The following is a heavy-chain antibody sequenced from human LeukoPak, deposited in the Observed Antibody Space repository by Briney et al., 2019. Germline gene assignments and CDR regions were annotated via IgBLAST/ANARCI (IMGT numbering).Heavy chain of an antibody. CDR3: AKDPVSGPST. V-gene: IGHV4-38-2*02. D-gene: IGHD6-19*01. CDR2: THRRVGT. J-gene: IGHJ5*02. Sequence: PSETLSLTCVVSGSSISGGHYWGWIRRSPGKGLEWIAITHRRVGTSYRLSFRGGVTISLETSKNQFSLKLTSVTAADTAIYYCAKDPVSGPSTWGQGTLVTVSS. CDR1: GSSISGGHY.